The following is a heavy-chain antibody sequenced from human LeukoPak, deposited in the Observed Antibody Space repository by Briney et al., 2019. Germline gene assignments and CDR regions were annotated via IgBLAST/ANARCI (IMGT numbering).Heavy chain of an antibody. CDR3: AREGEYSSSPNWFDP. D-gene: IGHD6-13*01. J-gene: IGHJ5*02. Sequence: SETXSLTCTVSGGSISSYYWSWIRQPPGKGLEWIGYIYYSGSTNYNPSLKSRVTISVDRSKNQFSLKLSSVTAADTAVYYCAREGEYSSSPNWFDPWGQGTLVTVSS. V-gene: IGHV4-59*12. CDR1: GGSISSYY. CDR2: IYYSGST.